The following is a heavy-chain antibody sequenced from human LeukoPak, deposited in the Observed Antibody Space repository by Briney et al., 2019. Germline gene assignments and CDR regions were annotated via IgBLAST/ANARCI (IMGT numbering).Heavy chain of an antibody. CDR1: GFTFSSYS. CDR2: ISTSSSYI. CDR3: AKIRYDGPGY. D-gene: IGHD5-12*01. J-gene: IGHJ4*02. V-gene: IGHV3-21*01. Sequence: SGGSLRLSCTASGFTFSSYSMNWVRQAPGKGLEWVSSISTSSSYIYYADSVKGRFAISRDNSKNTLYLQMNSLRAEDTAVYYCAKIRYDGPGYWGQGTLVTVSS.